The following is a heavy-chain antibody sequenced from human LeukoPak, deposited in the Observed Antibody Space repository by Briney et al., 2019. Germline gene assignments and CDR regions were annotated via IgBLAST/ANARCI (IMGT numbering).Heavy chain of an antibody. CDR2: ISSSSSYI. V-gene: IGHV3-21*01. CDR3: ARVRYYYDSSD. J-gene: IGHJ4*02. CDR1: GFNLNHFE. Sequence: PGGSLRLSCVASGFNLNHFEIHWVRQAPGKGLEWVSSISSSSSYIYYADSVKGRFTISRDNAKNSLYLQMNSLRAEDTAVYYCARVRYYYDSSDWGQGTLVTVSS. D-gene: IGHD3-22*01.